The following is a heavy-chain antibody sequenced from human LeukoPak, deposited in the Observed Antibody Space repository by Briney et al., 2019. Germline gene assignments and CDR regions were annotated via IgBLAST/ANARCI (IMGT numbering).Heavy chain of an antibody. D-gene: IGHD6-13*01. Sequence: GGTLRLSCAASGFTVSSNYMGWVRQAPGKGLEWVSVIYSGGGTYYADSVKGRFTISRDTSKNTLFLQMNSLRAEDTAIYYCAREAVIAAAGPGYWFDPWGQGTLVTVSS. V-gene: IGHV3-66*01. J-gene: IGHJ5*02. CDR1: GFTVSSNY. CDR3: AREAVIAAAGPGYWFDP. CDR2: IYSGGGT.